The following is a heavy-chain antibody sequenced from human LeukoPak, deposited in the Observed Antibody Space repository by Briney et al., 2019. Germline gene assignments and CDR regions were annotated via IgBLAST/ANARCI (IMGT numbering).Heavy chain of an antibody. V-gene: IGHV4-59*12. D-gene: IGHD2-2*01. CDR3: ARYCSSTSCYGVDY. CDR2: IYYSGST. CDR1: GGSINSYY. Sequence: SETLSLTCTVSGGSINSYYWSWIRQPPGKGLEWIGYIYYSGSTNYNPSLQSRVTISLDTSKNQSSLRLSSVTAADTAVYYCARYCSSTSCYGVDYWGQGALVTVAA. J-gene: IGHJ4*02.